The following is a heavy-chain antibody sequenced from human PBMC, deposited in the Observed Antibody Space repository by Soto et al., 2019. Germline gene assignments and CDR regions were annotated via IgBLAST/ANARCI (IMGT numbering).Heavy chain of an antibody. D-gene: IGHD3-22*01. Sequence: GGSLRLSCAASGFTFSSYAVSWVRQAPGKGPEGISSISGSGSTIYYADSVKGRFTISRDNSKNTLCLQMSSLRAEDTAVYYCAKVFYYYDSSGYYYFDYWGQGTLVTVSS. CDR3: AKVFYYYDSSGYYYFDY. V-gene: IGHV3-23*01. CDR1: GFTFSSYA. J-gene: IGHJ4*02. CDR2: ISGSGSTI.